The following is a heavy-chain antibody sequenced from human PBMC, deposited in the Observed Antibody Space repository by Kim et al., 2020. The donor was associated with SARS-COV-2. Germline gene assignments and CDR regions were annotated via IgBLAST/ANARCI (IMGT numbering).Heavy chain of an antibody. CDR1: GFTFSSYG. V-gene: IGHV3-30*18. J-gene: IGHJ6*02. Sequence: GGSLRLSCVVSGFTFSSYGMHWVRQAPGKGLEWVAVISYDGSNKYYADSVKGRFTISRDNSKNTLYLQMNSLRAEDTAVYYCAKFPRPEYYYYGMDVWGQGTTVTVSS. CDR2: ISYDGSNK. CDR3: AKFPRPEYYYYGMDV.